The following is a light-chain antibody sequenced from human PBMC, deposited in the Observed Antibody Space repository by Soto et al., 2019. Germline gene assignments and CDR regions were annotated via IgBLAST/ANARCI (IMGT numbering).Light chain of an antibody. CDR3: SSYAGGNNWV. CDR2: DVN. Sequence: QSALTQPPSASGSPGQSLTISCTGTASEVGAHNYVSWYQQNPGKAPKLMLYDVNNRPSGVPDRFSGSKPGNTASLTVSGLQAEDEADYYCSSYAGGNNWVFGGGTKVTVL. V-gene: IGLV2-8*01. J-gene: IGLJ3*02. CDR1: ASEVGAHNY.